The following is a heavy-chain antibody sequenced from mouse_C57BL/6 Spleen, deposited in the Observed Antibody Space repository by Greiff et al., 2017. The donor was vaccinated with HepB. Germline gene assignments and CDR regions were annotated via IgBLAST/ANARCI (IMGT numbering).Heavy chain of an antibody. CDR1: GYTFTSYW. V-gene: IGHV1-55*01. CDR3: ARRGYDYDDYAMDY. J-gene: IGHJ4*01. Sequence: QVQLQQPGAELVKPGASVKMSCKASGYTFTSYWITWVKQRPGQGLEWIGDIYPGSGSTNYNEKFKSKATLTVDTSSSTAYMQLSSLTSEDSAVYYCARRGYDYDDYAMDYWGQGTSGTVSS. D-gene: IGHD2-4*01. CDR2: IYPGSGST.